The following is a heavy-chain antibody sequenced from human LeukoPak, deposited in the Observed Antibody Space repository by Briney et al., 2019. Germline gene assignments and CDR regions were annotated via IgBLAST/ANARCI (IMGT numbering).Heavy chain of an antibody. CDR3: AQDRGDSSSWSEDFQY. Sequence: GGSLRLSCAASGFTFSSYGMHWVRQAPGKGLEWVAVISYDGRNKYYAGSVKGRFTISRDNSKNTLSMQMNSLRAEDTAVYYCAQDRGDSSSWSEDFQYWGQGTLVTVSS. CDR2: ISYDGRNK. D-gene: IGHD6-13*01. CDR1: GFTFSSYG. V-gene: IGHV3-30*18. J-gene: IGHJ1*01.